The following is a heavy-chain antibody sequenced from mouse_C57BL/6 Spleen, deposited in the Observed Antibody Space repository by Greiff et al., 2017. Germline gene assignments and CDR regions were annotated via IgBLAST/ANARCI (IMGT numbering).Heavy chain of an antibody. J-gene: IGHJ3*01. V-gene: IGHV1-64*01. CDR3: ARSATAGGFAY. Sequence: QVQLQQPGAELVKPGASVKLSCKASGYTFTSYWMPWVKQRPGQGLEWIGMIHPNSGSTNYNEKFKSKATLTVDKSSSTAYMQLSSLTSEDSAVYYCARSATAGGFAYWGQGTLVTVSA. D-gene: IGHD1-2*01. CDR1: GYTFTSYW. CDR2: IHPNSGST.